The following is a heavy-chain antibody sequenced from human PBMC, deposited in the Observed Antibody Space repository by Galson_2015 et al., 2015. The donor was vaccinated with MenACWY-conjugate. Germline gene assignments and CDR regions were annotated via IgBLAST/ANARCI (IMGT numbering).Heavy chain of an antibody. V-gene: IGHV3-72*01. Sequence: SLRLSCAASGITLSDHYMDWVRQAPGKGLEWVGRSRSKLNSYTTQYAASVKGRFTISRDESKKSLDLQMNSLKTEDTAVYYCAREYFDPLTGYQNFDSWGPGTLVTVSS. CDR1: GITLSDHY. D-gene: IGHD3-9*01. J-gene: IGHJ4*02. CDR2: SRSKLNSYTT. CDR3: AREYFDPLTGYQNFDS.